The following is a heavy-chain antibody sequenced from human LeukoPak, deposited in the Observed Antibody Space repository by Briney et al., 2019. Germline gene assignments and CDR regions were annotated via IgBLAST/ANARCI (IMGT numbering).Heavy chain of an antibody. Sequence: SETLSLTCTVSRASISDNYWSWSRRPAGKALEWIGRTYTSGDTNYNPSLKSRASVSVDTSKNQFYLSLRYVIAADTAVYYCTIGGASGSLAHWGPGTLVTVSS. J-gene: IGHJ4*02. D-gene: IGHD6-13*01. CDR3: TIGGASGSLAH. V-gene: IGHV4-4*07. CDR2: TYTSGDT. CDR1: RASISDNY.